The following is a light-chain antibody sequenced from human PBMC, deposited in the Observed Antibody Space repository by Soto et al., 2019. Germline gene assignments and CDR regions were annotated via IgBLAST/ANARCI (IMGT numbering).Light chain of an antibody. J-gene: IGLJ1*01. V-gene: IGLV2-14*01. CDR1: SSDVGAYNY. CDR3: TSYRDRSTPYV. Sequence: QSALTQPASVSESPGQSITISCTGTSSDVGAYNYVSWYQQLPGTAPRLILYDVSNRPAVISDRFSGSKSGNPASLTISGLQAEDEAYYYCTSYRDRSTPYVFGTGTKLTVL. CDR2: DVS.